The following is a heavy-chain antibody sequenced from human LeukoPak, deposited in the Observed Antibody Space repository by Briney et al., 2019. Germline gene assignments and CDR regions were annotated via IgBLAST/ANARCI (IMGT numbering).Heavy chain of an antibody. CDR3: ARMDYGYVYY. V-gene: IGHV3-7*01. CDR2: IKQDGVEK. Sequence: PGGSLRLSCTASGFTFSTYWMGWVRQTPGKGLEWVDNIKQDGVEKYYVDSVKGRFTISRDNAENSLYLQMNSLRAEDTVVYYCARMDYGYVYYWGQGTLVTVSS. J-gene: IGHJ4*02. CDR1: GFTFSTYW. D-gene: IGHD5-18*01.